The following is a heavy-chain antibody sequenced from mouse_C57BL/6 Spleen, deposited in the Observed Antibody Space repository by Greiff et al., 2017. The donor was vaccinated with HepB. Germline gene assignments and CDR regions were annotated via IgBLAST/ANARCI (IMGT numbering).Heavy chain of an antibody. Sequence: VQLQQSGAELVRPGTSVKVSCKASGYAFTNYLIEWVKQRPGQGLEWIGVINPGSGGTNYNEKFKGKATLTADKSYSTAYMQLSSLTSEDSAVYFCARSMGLAFAYWGQGTLATVSA. D-gene: IGHD2-3*01. CDR2: INPGSGGT. J-gene: IGHJ3*01. V-gene: IGHV1-54*01. CDR3: ARSMGLAFAY. CDR1: GYAFTNYL.